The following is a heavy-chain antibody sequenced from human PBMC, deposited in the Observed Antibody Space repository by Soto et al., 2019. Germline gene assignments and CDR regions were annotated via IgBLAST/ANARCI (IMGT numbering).Heavy chain of an antibody. V-gene: IGHV1-18*01. Sequence: QVQLVQSGAEVKKPGASVKVSCKASGYTFSNYGITWARRAPGQRFEWMGWISASKGNTNYAQKFQGRVTMTTDTSTSTFYMELRSLRSDDTAIYYCASRSGQLPYYFDYWGQGTLVTVSS. CDR2: ISASKGNT. CDR3: ASRSGQLPYYFDY. D-gene: IGHD1-1*01. J-gene: IGHJ4*02. CDR1: GYTFSNYG.